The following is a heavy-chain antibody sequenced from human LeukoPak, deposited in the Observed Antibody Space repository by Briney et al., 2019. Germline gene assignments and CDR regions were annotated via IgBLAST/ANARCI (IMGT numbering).Heavy chain of an antibody. CDR2: ISGSGGST. CDR1: GFTFSSYD. Sequence: PGGSLRLSCAASGFTFSSYDMSWVRQDPGKGLEWVSAISGSGGSTYYADSVKGRFTISRDNSKNTLYLQMNSLRVEDTAVYYCAKGSGSYGQDLYYWGQGTLVTVSS. D-gene: IGHD3-3*01. V-gene: IGHV3-23*01. CDR3: AKGSGSYGQDLYY. J-gene: IGHJ4*02.